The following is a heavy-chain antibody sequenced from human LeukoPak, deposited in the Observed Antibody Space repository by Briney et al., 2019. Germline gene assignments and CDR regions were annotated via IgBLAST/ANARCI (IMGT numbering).Heavy chain of an antibody. CDR2: IYYSGST. CDR3: ARAPDYYDSSGYYENYFDY. J-gene: IGHJ4*02. CDR1: GGSISSSSYY. D-gene: IGHD3-22*01. Sequence: PSETLSLTCTVSGGSISSSSYYWGWIRQPPGKGLEWIGSIYYSGSTYYNPSLKSRVTISVDTSKNQFSLKLSSVTAADTAVYYCARAPDYYDSSGYYENYFDYWGQGTLVTVSS. V-gene: IGHV4-39*07.